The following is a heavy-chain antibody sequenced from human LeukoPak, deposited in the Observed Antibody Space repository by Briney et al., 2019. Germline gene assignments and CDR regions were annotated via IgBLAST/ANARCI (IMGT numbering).Heavy chain of an antibody. CDR2: INPSGGST. J-gene: IGHJ4*02. D-gene: IGHD1-26*01. CDR1: GYTFTSYY. CDR3: ASYSGSYSAFDY. Sequence: ASVKVSCKASGYTFTSYYMHWVRQAPGQGLEWMGIINPSGGSTSYAQKFRGRVTMPRDTSTSTVYMELSSRRSEDTAVYYWASYSGSYSAFDYWGQGTLVTVSS. V-gene: IGHV1-46*01.